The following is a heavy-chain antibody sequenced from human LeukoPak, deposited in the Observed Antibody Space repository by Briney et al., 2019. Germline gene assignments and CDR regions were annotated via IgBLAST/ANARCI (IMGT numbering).Heavy chain of an antibody. Sequence: GGSLRLSCAASGFTFSTYSMNWVRQAPGKGLEWVSSISGSSDYKYYADSVKGRFTISRDNAKNSLYLQMNSLRVEDTAVYYCARGPQWLAYDYWGQATLVTVSS. V-gene: IGHV3-21*01. J-gene: IGHJ4*02. D-gene: IGHD6-19*01. CDR3: ARGPQWLAYDY. CDR2: ISGSSDYK. CDR1: GFTFSTYS.